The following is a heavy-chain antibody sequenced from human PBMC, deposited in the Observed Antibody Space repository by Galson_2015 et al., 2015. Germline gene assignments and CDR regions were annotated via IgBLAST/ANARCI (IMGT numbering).Heavy chain of an antibody. CDR3: AKGREWELPLDY. CDR1: GFTFSGYA. J-gene: IGHJ4*02. V-gene: IGHV3-23*01. Sequence: LRLSCAASGFTFSGYAMSWVRQAPGKGLEWVSAISKGGRDTYYADSVKGRFTISRDNSKNTLYLQMNSLRAEDTAVYYCAKGREWELPLDYWGQGALVTVSS. D-gene: IGHD1-26*01. CDR2: ISKGGRDT.